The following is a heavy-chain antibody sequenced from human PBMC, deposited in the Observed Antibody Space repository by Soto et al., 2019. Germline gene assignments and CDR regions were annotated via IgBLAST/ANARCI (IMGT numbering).Heavy chain of an antibody. V-gene: IGHV4-39*01. CDR2: VYYSGST. Sequence: QLQLQESGPGLVKPSETLSLTCTVSGGSISSSSYYWGWIRQPPGKGLEWIGSVYYSGSTYYNPSLKSRVTISVDTSKNQFSLKLSSVTAADTAVYYCATPKIYSSGLVNYCDYWGQGTLVTVSS. CDR3: ATPKIYSSGLVNYCDY. D-gene: IGHD6-19*01. CDR1: GGSISSSSYY. J-gene: IGHJ4*02.